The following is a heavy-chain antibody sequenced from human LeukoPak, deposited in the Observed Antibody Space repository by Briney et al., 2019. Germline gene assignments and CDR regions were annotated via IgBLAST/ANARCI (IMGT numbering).Heavy chain of an antibody. D-gene: IGHD2-2*01. J-gene: IGHJ6*02. Sequence: GGPLRLSCAASGFTFSSYSMNWVRQAPGKGLEWVSSISSSSSYIYYADSVKGRFTISRDNAKNSLYLQMNSLRAEDTAVYYCASLVVPAARGGWYYGMDVWGQGTTVTVSS. V-gene: IGHV3-21*01. CDR3: ASLVVPAARGGWYYGMDV. CDR1: GFTFSSYS. CDR2: ISSSSSYI.